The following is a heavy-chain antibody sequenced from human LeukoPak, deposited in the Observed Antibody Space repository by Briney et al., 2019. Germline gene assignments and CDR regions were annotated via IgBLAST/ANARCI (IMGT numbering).Heavy chain of an antibody. Sequence: SSETLSLTCTVSGYSISSGYYWSWIRQPPGKGLEWIGYIYHSGSTYYNPSLKSRVTISVDRSKNQFSLKLSSVTAADTAVYYCARDGTEGFDYWGQGTLVTVSS. V-gene: IGHV4-38-2*02. CDR1: GYSISSGYY. CDR2: IYHSGST. CDR3: ARDGTEGFDY. J-gene: IGHJ4*02. D-gene: IGHD1-26*01.